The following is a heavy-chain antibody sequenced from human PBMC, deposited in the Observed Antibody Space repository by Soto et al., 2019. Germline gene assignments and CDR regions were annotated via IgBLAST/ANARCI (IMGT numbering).Heavy chain of an antibody. CDR2: ISYDGSNK. D-gene: IGHD3-9*01. V-gene: IGHV3-30-3*01. CDR1: GFTFSSYA. Sequence: GGSLRLSCAASGFTFSSYAMHWVRQAPGKGLEWVAVISYDGSNKYYADSVKGRFTISRDNSKNTLYLQMNSLRAEDTAVYYCARDFGPLYHDILTGYIDPWGQGTLVTVSS. J-gene: IGHJ5*02. CDR3: ARDFGPLYHDILTGYIDP.